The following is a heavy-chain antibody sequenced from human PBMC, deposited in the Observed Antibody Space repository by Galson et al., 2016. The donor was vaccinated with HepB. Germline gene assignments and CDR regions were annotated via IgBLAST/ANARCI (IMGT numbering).Heavy chain of an antibody. CDR2: INHSGST. J-gene: IGHJ6*02. D-gene: IGHD3-3*01. CDR1: GGSFSGYY. Sequence: SETLSLTCGVYGGSFSGYYWSWIRQSPGKGLEWIGEINHSGSTNYNPSLKSRVTISVDTSKNQFSLNLNSMTAADTAVYYCATVRLLQWSQHSNYCCVMDVWGQGTTVTVSS. V-gene: IGHV4-34*01. CDR3: ATVRLLQWSQHSNYCCVMDV.